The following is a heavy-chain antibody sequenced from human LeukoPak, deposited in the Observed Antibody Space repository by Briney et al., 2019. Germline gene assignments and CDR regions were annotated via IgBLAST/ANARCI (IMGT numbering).Heavy chain of an antibody. Sequence: SETLSLTCTVSGGSISSYFWSWVRQPAGKGLEWIGLIYSSGSTNYNPSLKSRVTMSVETSKTQFSLRLSSVTAADTAVYYCARDQRGSGSYMGYWGQGALVTVSS. CDR2: IYSSGST. D-gene: IGHD3-10*01. J-gene: IGHJ4*02. CDR1: GGSISSYF. V-gene: IGHV4-4*07. CDR3: ARDQRGSGSYMGY.